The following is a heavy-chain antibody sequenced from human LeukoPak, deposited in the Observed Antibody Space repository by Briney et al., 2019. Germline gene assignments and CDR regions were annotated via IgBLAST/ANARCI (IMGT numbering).Heavy chain of an antibody. D-gene: IGHD6-6*01. V-gene: IGHV3-7*01. Sequence: GGSLRLSCAASGFTFSSYWMHWVRQAPGKGLEWVASIKQDGSEKYFVDSVKGRFTIFRDNTENSLYLQMNSLRAEDTAIYYCARQSITAYSLNFNYWGQGILVTVSS. CDR3: ARQSITAYSLNFNY. J-gene: IGHJ4*02. CDR1: GFTFSSYW. CDR2: IKQDGSEK.